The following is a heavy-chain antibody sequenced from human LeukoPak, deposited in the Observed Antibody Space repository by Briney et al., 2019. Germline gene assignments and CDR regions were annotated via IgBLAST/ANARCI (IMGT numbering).Heavy chain of an antibody. CDR2: ISSSSSYI. CDR1: GFTFSSYS. Sequence: PGGSLRLSRAASGFTFSSYSMNWVRQAPGKGLEWVSSISSSSSYIYYADSVKGRFTISRDNAKNSLYLQMNSLRAEDTAVYYCAREGGSGRIDSAFDIWGQGTMVTVSS. D-gene: IGHD3-10*01. CDR3: AREGGSGRIDSAFDI. V-gene: IGHV3-21*01. J-gene: IGHJ3*02.